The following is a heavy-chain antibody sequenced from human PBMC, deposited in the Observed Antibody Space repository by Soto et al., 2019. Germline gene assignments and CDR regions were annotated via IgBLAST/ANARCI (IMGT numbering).Heavy chain of an antibody. V-gene: IGHV3-23*01. D-gene: IGHD4-4*01. CDR1: GFTFNDNA. CDR3: AKRRDGYSFDY. J-gene: IGHJ4*02. Sequence: GGSLRLSCAASGFTFNDNAMAWVRQAPGKGLEWVSSISPVGSIKFYADSVKGRFTISRDNSKNMVSLQMSSLRAEDTAIYYCAKRRDGYSFDYWGQGALVTVSS. CDR2: ISPVGSIK.